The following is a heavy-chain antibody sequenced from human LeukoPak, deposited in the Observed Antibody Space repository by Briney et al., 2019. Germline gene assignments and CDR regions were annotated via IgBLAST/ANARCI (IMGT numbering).Heavy chain of an antibody. J-gene: IGHJ4*02. D-gene: IGHD1-26*01. V-gene: IGHV3-20*04. CDR2: INWNGGST. CDR3: ARERTAISGSYWEVGYFDY. CDR1: GFTFDDYG. Sequence: PGGSLRLSCAASGFTFDDYGMSWVRQAPGKGLEWVSGINWNGGSTGYAVSVKGRFTISRDNAKNSLYLQMNSLRAEDTALYYCARERTAISGSYWEVGYFDYWGQGTLVTVSS.